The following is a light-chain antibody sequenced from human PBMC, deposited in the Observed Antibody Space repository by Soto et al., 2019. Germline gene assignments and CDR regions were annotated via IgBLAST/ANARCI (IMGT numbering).Light chain of an antibody. V-gene: IGLV1-40*01. CDR3: QSYASALSGYG. Sequence: QSVLTLPPSVSGAPGQRVTISCTGRSSNIGAGYHVLWYQQLSGTAPKSLIYGNNNRASGVLDRFSGSKSGTSASLAITRHQPEDEADYYCQSYASALSGYGFGTGTKVTVL. J-gene: IGLJ1*01. CDR2: GNN. CDR1: SSNIGAGYH.